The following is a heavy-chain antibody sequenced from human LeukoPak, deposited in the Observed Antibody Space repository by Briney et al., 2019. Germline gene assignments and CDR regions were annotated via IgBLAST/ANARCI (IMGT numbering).Heavy chain of an antibody. Sequence: SETLSLTCSVSGGSISSSSYYWGWIRQPPGKGLEWIGSFYYSGNTYYNPSLKSRVTISVDTSKNEFSLKLRSVTAADTAVYYCARTAGIAVAGSRQYFDYWGQGTPVTLSS. CDR2: FYYSGNT. D-gene: IGHD6-19*01. CDR3: ARTAGIAVAGSRQYFDY. V-gene: IGHV4-39*01. CDR1: GGSISSSSYY. J-gene: IGHJ4*02.